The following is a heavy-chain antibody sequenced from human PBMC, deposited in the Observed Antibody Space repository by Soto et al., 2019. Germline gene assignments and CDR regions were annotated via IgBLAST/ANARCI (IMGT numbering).Heavy chain of an antibody. CDR1: GFTFSNYG. Sequence: QVQLVESGGGVVQPGRSLRLSCTTSGFTFSNYGMHWVRQAPGKGLEWVAVISEVGSIKHYADSVKGRFTISRDNSKDTVYLQMNSLRVEDTAVYYCAKRPIAHYFDYWGQGTLVTVSS. CDR2: ISEVGSIK. CDR3: AKRPIAHYFDY. V-gene: IGHV3-30*18. D-gene: IGHD6-13*01. J-gene: IGHJ4*02.